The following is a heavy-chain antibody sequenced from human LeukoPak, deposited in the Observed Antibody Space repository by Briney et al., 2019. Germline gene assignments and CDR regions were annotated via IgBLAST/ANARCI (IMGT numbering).Heavy chain of an antibody. D-gene: IGHD2-8*01. Sequence: GVSLRLSCVASGCTFNSHSMSWIRHAPVRGLQWVSHIKSDGTAQYYLDSVKGRFTVSRDNAKNTLSLQMTGLRADDTAVYFCAKEDCHTTSCTDRNGVDIWGRGTLVTVSS. J-gene: IGHJ3*02. CDR1: GCTFNSHS. CDR2: IKSDGTAQ. CDR3: AKEDCHTTSCTDRNGVDI. V-gene: IGHV3-7*01.